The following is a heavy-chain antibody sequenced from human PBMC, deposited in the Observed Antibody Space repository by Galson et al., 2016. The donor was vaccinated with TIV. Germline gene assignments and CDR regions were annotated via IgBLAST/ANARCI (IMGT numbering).Heavy chain of an antibody. D-gene: IGHD4/OR15-4a*01. V-gene: IGHV1-2*02. CDR3: ARDGPNWNYYYYMDV. Sequence: SVKVSCKASGYTFTGYYMHWVRQAPGQGLEWMGWINPNSGGTNYAQKFQGRVAMTRDTSISTAYMELSSLRSDDTAVYYCARDGPNWNYYYYMDVWGKGTTVTVSS. CDR2: INPNSGGT. CDR1: GYTFTGYY. J-gene: IGHJ6*03.